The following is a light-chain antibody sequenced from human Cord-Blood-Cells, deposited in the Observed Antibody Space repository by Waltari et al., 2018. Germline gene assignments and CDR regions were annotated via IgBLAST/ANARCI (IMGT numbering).Light chain of an antibody. CDR1: QGISSY. J-gene: IGKJ3*01. CDR2: AAS. CDR3: QQYYSYHT. Sequence: AIRMTQSPSSFSASTGDRVTITCRASQGISSYLAWYQQKPGKAPKILIYAASTLQSGVPSRFSGSGSGTDFTLTISCLQSEDFATYYCQQYYSYHTFGPGTKVDIK. V-gene: IGKV1-8*01.